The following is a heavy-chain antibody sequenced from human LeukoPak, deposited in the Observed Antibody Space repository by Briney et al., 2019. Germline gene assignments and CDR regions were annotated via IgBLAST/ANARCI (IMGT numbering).Heavy chain of an antibody. J-gene: IGHJ4*02. Sequence: ASVKVSCKAAGYTFTSYYMHWVRQAPGQGLEWMGIINPSGGSTSYAQKFQGRVTMTRDMSTSTVYMELSSLRSEDTAVYYCARGLGYCSSTSCYPPLDYWGQGTLVTVSS. V-gene: IGHV1-46*01. CDR1: GYTFTSYY. CDR3: ARGLGYCSSTSCYPPLDY. CDR2: INPSGGST. D-gene: IGHD2-2*01.